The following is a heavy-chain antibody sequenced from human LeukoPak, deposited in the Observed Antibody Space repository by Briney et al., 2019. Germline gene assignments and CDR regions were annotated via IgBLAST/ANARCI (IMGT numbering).Heavy chain of an antibody. V-gene: IGHV1-69*01. CDR3: ARVGYCSSTSCYYYFDY. D-gene: IGHD2-2*01. J-gene: IGHJ4*02. CDR1: GGTFSSYA. Sequence: SVKVSCKASGGTFSSYAISWVRQAPGQGLEWMGGIIPIFGTANYAQRFQGRVTITANESTSTAYMELSSLRSEDTAVYYCARVGYCSSTSCYYYFDYWGQGTLVTVSS. CDR2: IIPIFGTA.